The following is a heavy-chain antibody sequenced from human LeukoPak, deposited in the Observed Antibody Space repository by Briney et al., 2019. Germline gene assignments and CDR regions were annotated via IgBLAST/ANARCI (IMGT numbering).Heavy chain of an antibody. CDR1: GYSFSRYW. J-gene: IGHJ4*02. V-gene: IGHV5-51*01. CDR2: IYPGDSDT. D-gene: IGHD2-21*02. Sequence: GESLKISCKGFGYSFSRYWIGWVRQMPGKGLEWMGIIYPGDSDTRYSPTFQGQVTISVDQSISTAYLQWSSLEASDTAMYYCARQPTSPTYCGGDCYLDYWGQGTLVTVSS. CDR3: ARQPTSPTYCGGDCYLDY.